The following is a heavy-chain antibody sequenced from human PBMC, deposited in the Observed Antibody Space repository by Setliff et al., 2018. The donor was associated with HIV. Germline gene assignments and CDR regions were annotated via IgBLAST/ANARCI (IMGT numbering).Heavy chain of an antibody. CDR1: GGSISTSRYY. CDR3: YLQMNSLRAEDTAVYYCASLDGSESPYIYYYYMDV. D-gene: IGHD3-10*01. CDR2: INYRGNT. J-gene: IGHJ6*03. V-gene: IGHV4-39*01. Sequence: SETLSLTCTVSGGSISTSRYYWGWIRQPPGKGLEWIGSINYRGNTYYNPSLKSRAAISVDTSKNQISVKGRFTISRDNAKNTVYLQMNSLRAEDTAVYYCASLDGSESPYIYYYYMDVWGKGTAVTVSS.